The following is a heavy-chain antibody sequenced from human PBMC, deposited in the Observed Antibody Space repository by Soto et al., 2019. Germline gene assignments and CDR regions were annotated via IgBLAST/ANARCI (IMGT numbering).Heavy chain of an antibody. Sequence: GGSLRLTCAASGFTFSSYAVSWVRQALGKGPEWMSFISSSCSTLYYADYVKGRFTISRDNSKNTLYLQMSMLRAEDTAVYYCAKVFYYYDSSGYYYFDYWGQGTLVTVSS. D-gene: IGHD3-22*01. CDR1: GFTFSSYA. J-gene: IGHJ4*02. V-gene: IGHV3-23*01. CDR3: AKVFYYYDSSGYYYFDY. CDR2: ISSSCSTL.